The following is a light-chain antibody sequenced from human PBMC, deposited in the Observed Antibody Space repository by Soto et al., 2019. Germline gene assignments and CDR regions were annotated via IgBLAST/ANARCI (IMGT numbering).Light chain of an antibody. J-gene: IGLJ1*01. Sequence: QSALTQPASASGSPGQSITISCAGTSNDVGAYKYVSWYQQHPGKAPKLLIYEATNRPSGVSDRFSASKSDNTASLTIAGLQAEDEADYYCSSYSRTTLFVFGTGTKVTVL. CDR2: EAT. CDR3: SSYSRTTLFV. V-gene: IGLV2-14*01. CDR1: SNDVGAYKY.